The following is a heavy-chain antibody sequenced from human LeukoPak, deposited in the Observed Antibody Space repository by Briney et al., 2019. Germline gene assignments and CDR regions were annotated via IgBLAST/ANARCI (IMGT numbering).Heavy chain of an antibody. V-gene: IGHV4-39*01. CDR1: AGSISSSLYY. J-gene: IGHJ4*02. D-gene: IGHD3-3*01. CDR2: IYYGANT. Sequence: SETLSLTCTVSAGSISSSLYYWGWVRQPPGKGLERVGSIYYGANTYYNPSLKSRLTISVDTSKNQVSLKLRSVTAADTALYFCAGGQTLDWLSNYFDSWGQGNLVIVSS. CDR3: AGGQTLDWLSNYFDS.